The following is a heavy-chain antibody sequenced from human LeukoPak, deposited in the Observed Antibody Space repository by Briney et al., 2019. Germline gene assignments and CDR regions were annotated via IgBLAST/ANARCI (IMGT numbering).Heavy chain of an antibody. J-gene: IGHJ4*02. CDR1: GYTFTSYG. Sequence: GASVKVSCKASGYTFTSYGISWVRQAPGQGLEWMGWISAYNGNTNYAQKLQGRVTMTTDTSTSTAYMELRSLRSDDTAVYYCARGVNYDILTGYYASRTPYFDYWGQGTLVTVSS. CDR2: ISAYNGNT. CDR3: ARGVNYDILTGYYASRTPYFDY. D-gene: IGHD3-9*01. V-gene: IGHV1-18*01.